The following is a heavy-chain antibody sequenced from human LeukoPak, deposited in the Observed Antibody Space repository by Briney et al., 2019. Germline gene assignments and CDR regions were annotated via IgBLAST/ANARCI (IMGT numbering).Heavy chain of an antibody. Sequence: PGGSLRLSCAASGFTFSNYWMTWVRQAPGKGLECVANIKQDGSNIYYVDSVKGRFTISRDNAKNSLYLQMNSLRAEDTAVYYCARRYCTNGVCYGGGLDAFDIWGQGTMVTVSS. CDR1: GFTFSNYW. CDR2: IKQDGSNI. V-gene: IGHV3-7*01. D-gene: IGHD2-8*01. CDR3: ARRYCTNGVCYGGGLDAFDI. J-gene: IGHJ3*02.